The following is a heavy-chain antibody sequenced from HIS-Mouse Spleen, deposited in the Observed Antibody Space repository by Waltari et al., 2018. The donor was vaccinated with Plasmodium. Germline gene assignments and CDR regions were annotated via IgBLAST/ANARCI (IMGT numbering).Heavy chain of an antibody. J-gene: IGHJ2*01. CDR1: GFTFGSYW. Sequence: EVQLVESGGGWVQPGGSLRLSCAAAGFTFGSYWVSWVRQAPGKGLEWVANIKQDGSEKYYVDSVKGRFTISRDNAKNSLYLQMNSLRAEDTAVYYCASSWYWYFDLWGRGTLVTVSS. D-gene: IGHD6-13*01. CDR3: ASSWYWYFDL. CDR2: IKQDGSEK. V-gene: IGHV3-7*01.